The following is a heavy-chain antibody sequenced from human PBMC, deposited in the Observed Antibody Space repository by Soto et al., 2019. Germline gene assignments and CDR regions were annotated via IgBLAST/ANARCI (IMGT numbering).Heavy chain of an antibody. J-gene: IGHJ5*02. CDR2: ITSDGKSK. CDR3: ARESGDWPLNWLDP. V-gene: IGHV3-74*01. CDR1: GFNFTNHW. D-gene: IGHD2-21*02. Sequence: VHLVESGGGLVQPGGSLRLSCAASGFNFTNHWMHWVRQALGKGLVWVSRITSDGKSKAYAESVKGRFAISRDNAKNTVYLQMNGLTVEDTAVYYCARESGDWPLNWLDPWGQGTLVTVSS.